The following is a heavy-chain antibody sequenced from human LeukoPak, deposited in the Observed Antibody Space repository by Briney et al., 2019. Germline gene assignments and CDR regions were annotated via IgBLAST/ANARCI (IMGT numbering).Heavy chain of an antibody. CDR1: GYTFTSYD. V-gene: IGHV1-69*04. J-gene: IGHJ5*02. CDR2: IIPILGIA. CDR3: ARDLYSGSYLGWFDP. D-gene: IGHD1-26*01. Sequence: SVKVSCKASGYTFTSYDINWVRQAPGQGLEWMGRIIPILGIANYAQKFQGRVTITADESTSTAYMELSSLRSEDTAVYYCARDLYSGSYLGWFDPWGQGTLVTVSS.